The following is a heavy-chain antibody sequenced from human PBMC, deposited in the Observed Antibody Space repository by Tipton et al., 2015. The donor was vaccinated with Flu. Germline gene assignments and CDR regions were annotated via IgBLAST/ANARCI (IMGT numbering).Heavy chain of an antibody. CDR2: ISHSGRT. CDR3: ARSTYYYGSGSADY. Sequence: TLSLTCTVSGGSISSGNYFWNWIRQPAGKGLEWIGCISHSGRTYYNPSLKSRVTISVDTAKNQFSQRLSSVTAADTAVYYCARSTYYYGSGSADYWGQGTLVTVSS. J-gene: IGHJ4*02. D-gene: IGHD3-10*01. V-gene: IGHV4-61*02. CDR1: GGSISSGNYF.